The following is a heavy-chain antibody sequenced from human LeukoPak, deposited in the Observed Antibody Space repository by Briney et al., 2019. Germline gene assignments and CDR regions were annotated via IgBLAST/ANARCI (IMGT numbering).Heavy chain of an antibody. CDR2: IRSKANSYAT. D-gene: IGHD3-22*01. Sequence: PGGSLKLSCAASGFTFSGSAMHWVRQASGKGLEWVGRIRSKANSYATGYAASVKGRFTISRDDTKNTAYLQMNSLKTEDTAVYYCTREGFMIVVPYYYYYMDVWGKGTTVTVSS. CDR1: GFTFSGSA. J-gene: IGHJ6*03. V-gene: IGHV3-73*01. CDR3: TREGFMIVVPYYYYYMDV.